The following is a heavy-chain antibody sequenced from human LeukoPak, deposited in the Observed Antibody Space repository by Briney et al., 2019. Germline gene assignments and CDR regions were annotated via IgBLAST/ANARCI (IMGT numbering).Heavy chain of an antibody. V-gene: IGHV3-30*18. J-gene: IGHJ4*02. Sequence: GGSLRLSCAASGFTFSSYGMHWVRQAPGKGLEWVAVISYDGSNKYYADSVKGRFTISGDNSKNTLYLQMNSLRAEDTAVYYCAKSTRGSGSLTLDYWGQGTLVTVSS. CDR1: GFTFSSYG. CDR2: ISYDGSNK. CDR3: AKSTRGSGSLTLDY. D-gene: IGHD3-10*01.